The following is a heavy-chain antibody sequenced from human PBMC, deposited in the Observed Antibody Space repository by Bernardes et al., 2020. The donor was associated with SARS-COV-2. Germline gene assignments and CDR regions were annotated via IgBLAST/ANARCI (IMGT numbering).Heavy chain of an antibody. CDR2: IYSTGST. CDR1: GDSISGYF. J-gene: IGHJ5*02. CDR3: ARNGYLKYNWFEP. Sequence: SETLSLTCSVSGDSISGYFWSWIRQPPGKGLEWLGYIYSTGSTTYNPSLKRRVTISVDTSKNQFSLRLNSVTTADTAIYYCARNGYLKYNWFEPWGQGTLVTVSS. V-gene: IGHV4-59*01. D-gene: IGHD3-22*01.